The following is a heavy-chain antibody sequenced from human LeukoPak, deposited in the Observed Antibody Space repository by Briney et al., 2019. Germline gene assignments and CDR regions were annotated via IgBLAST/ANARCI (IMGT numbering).Heavy chain of an antibody. J-gene: IGHJ4*02. D-gene: IGHD6-13*01. CDR1: GFTFDDYG. V-gene: IGHV3-20*04. CDR3: ARASSSLWAAAGHLYYFDY. Sequence: GGSLRLSCAASGFTFDDYGMSWVRQAPGKGLEWVSGINWNGGSTGYADSVKGRFTISRDNAKNSPYLQMNSLRAEDTALYYCARASSSLWAAAGHLYYFDYWGQGTLVTVSS. CDR2: INWNGGST.